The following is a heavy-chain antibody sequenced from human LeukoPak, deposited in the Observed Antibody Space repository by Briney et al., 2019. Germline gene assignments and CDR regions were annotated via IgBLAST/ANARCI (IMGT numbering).Heavy chain of an antibody. Sequence: GGSLRLSCAASGITLSYHYMDWVRQAPGKGLDWVGRARNKANSYTTEYAASVKGRFTISRDDSKNSLYLQRNSLKTEATAVYYCARVRVPSYCLDYWGQGTLVTVSS. CDR3: ARVRVPSYCLDY. CDR2: ARNKANSYTT. J-gene: IGHJ4*02. V-gene: IGHV3-72*01. D-gene: IGHD3-3*01. CDR1: GITLSYHY.